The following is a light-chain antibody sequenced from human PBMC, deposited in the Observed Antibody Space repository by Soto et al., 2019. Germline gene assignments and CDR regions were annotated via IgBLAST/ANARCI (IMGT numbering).Light chain of an antibody. V-gene: IGKV3-15*01. CDR2: DTS. CDR1: QSVSSS. J-gene: IGKJ1*01. Sequence: EIVVTQSPATLSVSPGERVTLSCRASQSVSSSLAWYQQRPGQAPRLLIYDTSTRAAGIAARFSGSGSGTEFTLTISSLQSEDSAVYYCQQYVHWPPGAFGQGTTXEIK. CDR3: QQYVHWPPGA.